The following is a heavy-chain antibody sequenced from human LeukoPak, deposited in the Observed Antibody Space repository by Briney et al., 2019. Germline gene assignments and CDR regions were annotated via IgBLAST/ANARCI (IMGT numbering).Heavy chain of an antibody. J-gene: IGHJ3*02. CDR2: ISAYNGNT. CDR1: GYTFTSYG. D-gene: IGHD3-10*01. Sequence: GASVKVSCKASGYTFTSYGISWVRQAPGQGLEWMGWISAYNGNTNYAQKLQGGVTMTTDTSTSTAYMELRSLRSDDTAVYYCARDAALYGSGIIDAFDIWGQGTMVTVSS. CDR3: ARDAALYGSGIIDAFDI. V-gene: IGHV1-18*01.